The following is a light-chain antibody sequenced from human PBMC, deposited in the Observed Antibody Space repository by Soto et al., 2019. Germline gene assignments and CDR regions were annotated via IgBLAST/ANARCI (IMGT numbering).Light chain of an antibody. CDR1: QSLVHSDGNTY. CDR3: MQGTHWPPYT. Sequence: DVVMTQSPLSLPVTLGQPASISCRSSQSLVHSDGNTYLNWFHQRPGQSPRRLIYKVSNRDSGVPDRFSGSGSDTDFTLKISGVEAEDVWVYYCMQGTHWPPYTVGQGTKLEIK. J-gene: IGKJ2*01. CDR2: KVS. V-gene: IGKV2-30*02.